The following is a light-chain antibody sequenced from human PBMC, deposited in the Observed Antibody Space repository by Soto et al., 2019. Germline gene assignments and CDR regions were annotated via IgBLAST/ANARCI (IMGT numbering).Light chain of an antibody. CDR1: QSISAW. J-gene: IGKJ1*01. Sequence: IQMTQSPSTLSASVGDRVTITCRASQSISAWLAWYQQKPGKAPKLLIYKASSLESGVPSRFSGSGSGTEFTLTISSLQPEDCATYYCQQYKSYAAFGQGTKVDIK. CDR2: KAS. V-gene: IGKV1-5*03. CDR3: QQYKSYAA.